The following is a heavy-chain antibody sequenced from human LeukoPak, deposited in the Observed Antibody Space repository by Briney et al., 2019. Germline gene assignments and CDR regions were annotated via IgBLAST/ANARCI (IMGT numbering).Heavy chain of an antibody. CDR1: GVSISSGDYY. V-gene: IGHV4-30-4*01. CDR3: ARGSKHYDFWSGFFYFDY. D-gene: IGHD3-3*01. CDR2: IYYSGST. J-gene: IGHJ4*02. Sequence: SQTLSLTCTVSGVSISSGDYYWSWLRQPPGKGLEWIGYIYYSGSTYYNPSLKSRVTISVDTSKNQFSLKLSSVTAADTAVYYCARGSKHYDFWSGFFYFDYWGQGTLVTVSS.